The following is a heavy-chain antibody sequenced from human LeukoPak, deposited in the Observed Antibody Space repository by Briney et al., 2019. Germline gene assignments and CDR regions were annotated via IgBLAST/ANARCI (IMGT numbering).Heavy chain of an antibody. CDR2: ISGSGDST. CDR1: GFTFSNYA. D-gene: IGHD3-16*01. CDR3: AQDLGPNWFDP. J-gene: IGHJ5*02. Sequence: GGSLRLSCAASGFTFSNYAMSWVRQAPGKGLEWVSVISGSGDSTYYADSVKGRFTISRDNLKNTLYLQMHRVRVDDTAVFDCAQDLGPNWFDPWGQGTLVTVSS. V-gene: IGHV3-23*01.